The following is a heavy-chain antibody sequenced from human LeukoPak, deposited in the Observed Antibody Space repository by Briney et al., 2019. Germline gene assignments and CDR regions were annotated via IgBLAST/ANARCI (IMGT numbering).Heavy chain of an antibody. CDR3: ARAGTLQSNPSAFDI. J-gene: IGHJ3*02. V-gene: IGHV4-34*01. CDR1: GGSFSGYY. D-gene: IGHD5-24*01. CDR2: INHSGST. Sequence: PSETLSLTCAVYGGSFSGYYWSWIRQPPGKGLEWIGEINHSGSTNYNPSLKSRVTISVDTSKNQFSLKLYSVTAADTAVYYCARAGTLQSNPSAFDIWGQGTMVTVSS.